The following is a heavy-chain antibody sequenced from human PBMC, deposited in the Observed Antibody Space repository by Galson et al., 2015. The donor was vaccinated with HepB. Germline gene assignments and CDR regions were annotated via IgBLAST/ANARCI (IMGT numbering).Heavy chain of an antibody. CDR1: GFTLTRFT. CDR3: AKGATTSCHGCWFDP. Sequence: SLRLSCAASGFTLTRFTMTWVRQAPGKGLERVSTIIAGGGSAFYADSVKGRFTISSDNSKNTLYLQMTSLRAEDTAVYFCAKGATTSCHGCWFDPWGQGTLVTVSS. D-gene: IGHD1-26*01. CDR2: IIAGGGSA. V-gene: IGHV3-23*01. J-gene: IGHJ5*02.